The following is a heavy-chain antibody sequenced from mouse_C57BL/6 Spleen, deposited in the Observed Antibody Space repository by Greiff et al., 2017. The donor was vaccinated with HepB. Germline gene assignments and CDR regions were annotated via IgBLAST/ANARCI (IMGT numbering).Heavy chain of an antibody. D-gene: IGHD1-1*01. CDR3: ATRMKYYGSPYAMGY. J-gene: IGHJ4*01. V-gene: IGHV14-1*01. Sequence: VQLKQSGAELVRPGASVKLSCTASGFNIKDYYMHWVKQRPEQGLEWIGRLDPEDGDTEYAPKFQGKATMTADTSSNTAYLQLSSLTSEDTAVYYCATRMKYYGSPYAMGYWGEGSSVAVSS. CDR1: GFNIKDYY. CDR2: LDPEDGDT.